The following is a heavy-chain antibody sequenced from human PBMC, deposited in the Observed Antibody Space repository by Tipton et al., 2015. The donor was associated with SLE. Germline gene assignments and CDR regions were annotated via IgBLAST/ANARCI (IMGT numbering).Heavy chain of an antibody. CDR2: IYTSGTT. CDR3: ARRRSETGLFSKRGWFDP. CDR1: GVSISEHY. D-gene: IGHD3-10*02. Sequence: TLSLTCNVSGVSISEHYWGWIRQPPGKGLESIGYIYTSGTTNSNPSLKSRVTMSRDTSKNQFSLTLSSVTAADTAVYYCARRRSETGLFSKRGWFDPWGREPWSPSPQ. J-gene: IGHJ5*02. V-gene: IGHV4-4*09.